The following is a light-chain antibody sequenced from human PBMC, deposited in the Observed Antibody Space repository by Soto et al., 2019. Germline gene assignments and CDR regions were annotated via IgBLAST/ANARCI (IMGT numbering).Light chain of an antibody. V-gene: IGKV3D-20*01. Sequence: IGLTQSPATLSLSPGERAALSCGASQSVSSNSLALYQQKPGLAPRVLIYDTSSRATGIPDRFSGSGSGTDFTLTISRLEPEDFAVYYCHQYGSLPITFGQGTRLEI. J-gene: IGKJ5*01. CDR1: QSVSSNS. CDR2: DTS. CDR3: HQYGSLPIT.